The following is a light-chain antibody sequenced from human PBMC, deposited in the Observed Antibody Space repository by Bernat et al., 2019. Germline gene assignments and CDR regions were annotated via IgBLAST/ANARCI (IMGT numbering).Light chain of an antibody. CDR3: SSYGSSTQV. J-gene: IGLJ3*02. V-gene: IGLV6-57*01. CDR2: DYN. CDR1: SGSIASNY. Sequence: NFMLTQPHSVSESPGKTVAISCTRSSGSIASNYVLWYQQHPGSNATTVIYDYNKRPPAVTARFSGSIDSPSTAASLTTSGLKNEDEAEYYCSSYGSSTQVFGGGTKLTVL.